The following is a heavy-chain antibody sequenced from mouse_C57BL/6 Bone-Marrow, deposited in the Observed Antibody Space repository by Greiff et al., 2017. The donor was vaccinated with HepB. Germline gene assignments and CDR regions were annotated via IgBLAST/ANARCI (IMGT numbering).Heavy chain of an antibody. V-gene: IGHV1-50*01. D-gene: IGHD1-1*01. CDR2: IDPSDSYT. J-gene: IGHJ3*01. Sequence: VQLQQPGAELVKPGASVKLSCKASGYTFTSYWMQWVKQRPGQGLEWIGEIDPSDSYTNYNQKFKGKATLTVDTSSSTAYMQLSSLTSEDSAVYYCARGIYYYDPFAYWGQGTLVTVSA. CDR1: GYTFTSYW. CDR3: ARGIYYYDPFAY.